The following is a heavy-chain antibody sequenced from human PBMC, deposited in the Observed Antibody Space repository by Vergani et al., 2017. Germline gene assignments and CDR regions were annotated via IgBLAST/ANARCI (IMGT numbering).Heavy chain of an antibody. CDR2: IYYSGST. V-gene: IGHV4-59*08. J-gene: IGHJ5*02. CDR1: GGSISSYY. Sequence: QVQLQESGPGLVKPSETLSLTCTVSGGSISSYYWSWIRQPPGKGLEWIGYIYYSGSTNYNPSLKSRVTISVDTSKNQFSLKRSSVTAADTAVYYWARGGATTLGWFDPWGQGTLVTVSS. CDR3: ARGGATTLGWFDP. D-gene: IGHD1-26*01.